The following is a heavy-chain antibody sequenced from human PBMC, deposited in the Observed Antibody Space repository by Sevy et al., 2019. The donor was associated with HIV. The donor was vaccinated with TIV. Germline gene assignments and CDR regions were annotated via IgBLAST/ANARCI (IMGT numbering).Heavy chain of an antibody. J-gene: IGHJ5*02. CDR2: ISAYNGNT. D-gene: IGHD6-19*01. CDR3: ARGNGVAGSDWFDP. CDR1: GYTFTSYG. Sequence: ASVKVSCKASGYTFTSYGISWVRQAPGQGLEWMGWISAYNGNTNYAQKLQGRVTMTTDTSTGTAYMELRSLRSDDTAVYYCARGNGVAGSDWFDPWGQGTLVTVSS. V-gene: IGHV1-18*01.